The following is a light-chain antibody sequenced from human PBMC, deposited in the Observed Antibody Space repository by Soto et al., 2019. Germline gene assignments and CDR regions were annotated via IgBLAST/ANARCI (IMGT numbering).Light chain of an antibody. J-gene: IGLJ1*01. V-gene: IGLV2-14*01. Sequence: QSVLAQSASVSGSPGQSITISCTGTSSDLSGYNYVSWYQQHPGKAPKLIIYEASNRPSGVSNRFSGSKSGNTASLTISGLQAEDEADYYCSSYASSRGVFGTGTKVTVL. CDR3: SSYASSRGV. CDR2: EAS. CDR1: SSDLSGYNY.